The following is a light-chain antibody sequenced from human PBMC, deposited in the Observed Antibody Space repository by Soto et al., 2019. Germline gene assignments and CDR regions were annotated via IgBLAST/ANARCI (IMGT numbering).Light chain of an antibody. CDR1: QSLLHSNGYNY. J-gene: IGKJ1*01. Sequence: DIVMTQSPLSLPVTPGEPASISCRSSQSLLHSNGYNYLDWYLQKPGQSPQLLIYLGSNRASWVPDRFSGRGSGPDFTLKISRVEAEDVGVYYCMQPLQAWTFGQGTKVQIK. CDR2: LGS. V-gene: IGKV2-28*01. CDR3: MQPLQAWT.